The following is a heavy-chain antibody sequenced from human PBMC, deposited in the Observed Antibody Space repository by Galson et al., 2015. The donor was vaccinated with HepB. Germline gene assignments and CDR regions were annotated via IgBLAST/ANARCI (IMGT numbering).Heavy chain of an antibody. CDR3: ARILSHSGCSLGYDY. D-gene: IGHD3-22*01. Sequence: PALVKPTQTLTLTCTFSGFSLSTSGMCVSWIRQPSGKALEWLALIDWDDDKYYSTSLKTRLTISKDTSKNQVVLTMTNMDPVDTATYYCARILSHSGCSLGYDYWGQGTLVTVSS. CDR2: IDWDDDK. J-gene: IGHJ4*02. V-gene: IGHV2-70*01. CDR1: GFSLSTSGMC.